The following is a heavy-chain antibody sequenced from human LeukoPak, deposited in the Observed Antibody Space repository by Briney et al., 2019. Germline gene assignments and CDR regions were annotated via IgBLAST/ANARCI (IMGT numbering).Heavy chain of an antibody. V-gene: IGHV3-7*01. CDR2: INKEGNEE. Sequence: GGSLRLSCAASGFTVSSNYMSWVRQAPGKGLEWVANINKEGNEEHFVDSVKGRFTVSRDNAKNSLFLQMNSLRAEDTAVYYCATYKNWVAGDVWGQGTTVSVSS. D-gene: IGHD7-27*01. J-gene: IGHJ6*02. CDR1: GFTVSSNY. CDR3: ATYKNWVAGDV.